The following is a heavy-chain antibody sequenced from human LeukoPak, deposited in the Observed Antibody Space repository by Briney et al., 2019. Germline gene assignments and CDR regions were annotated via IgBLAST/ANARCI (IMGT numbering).Heavy chain of an antibody. CDR3: AREDYYDSSGYFN. CDR2: INSDGSST. Sequence: GLLRLSCAASGFTFSSYWMHWVRQAPGKGLVWVSRINSDGSSTSYADSVKGRFTISRDNAKNTLYLQMNSLRAEDTAVYYCAREDYYDSSGYFNWGQGTLVTVSS. J-gene: IGHJ4*02. V-gene: IGHV3-74*01. CDR1: GFTFSSYW. D-gene: IGHD3-22*01.